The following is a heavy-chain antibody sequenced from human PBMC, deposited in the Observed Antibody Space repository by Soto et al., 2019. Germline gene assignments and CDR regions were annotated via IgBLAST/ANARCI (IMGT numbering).Heavy chain of an antibody. D-gene: IGHD2-8*01. Sequence: GASVKVSCKASGYTFTGYYMHWVRQAPGQGLEWMGWINPNSGGTNYAQKFQGWVTMTRDASISTAYMELSRLRSDDTAVYYCARDRRYCTNGVCYLHNWFDPWGQGTLVTVSS. CDR2: INPNSGGT. J-gene: IGHJ5*02. CDR3: ARDRRYCTNGVCYLHNWFDP. V-gene: IGHV1-2*04. CDR1: GYTFTGYY.